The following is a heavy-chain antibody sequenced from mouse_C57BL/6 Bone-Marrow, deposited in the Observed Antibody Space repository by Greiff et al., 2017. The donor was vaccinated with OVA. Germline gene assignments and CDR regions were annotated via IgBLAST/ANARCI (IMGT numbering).Heavy chain of an antibody. Sequence: VMLVESGPGLVQPSQSLSITCTVSGFSLTSYGVHWVRQSPGKGLEWLGVIWSGGSTDYNAAFISRLSISKDNSKSQVFFKMNSLQADDTAIYYCARSYYYGSSYRYFDVWGTGTTVTVSS. CDR1: GFSLTSYG. V-gene: IGHV2-2*01. CDR3: ARSYYYGSSYRYFDV. J-gene: IGHJ1*03. CDR2: IWSGGST. D-gene: IGHD1-1*01.